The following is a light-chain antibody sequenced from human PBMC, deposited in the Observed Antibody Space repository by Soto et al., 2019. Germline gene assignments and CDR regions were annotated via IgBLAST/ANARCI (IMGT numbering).Light chain of an antibody. Sequence: QSVLTQPPSVSGAPGQRVTLSCTGSSSNIGAGYDVHWYQQLPGTARNLLIYGDNNRPSGVPDRMSASKSGTSASLAVTGPQPEDGADYYCQSYESPLSPVLFGGGTNLTVL. V-gene: IGLV1-40*01. CDR1: SSNIGAGYD. CDR3: QSYESPLSPVL. J-gene: IGLJ3*02. CDR2: GDN.